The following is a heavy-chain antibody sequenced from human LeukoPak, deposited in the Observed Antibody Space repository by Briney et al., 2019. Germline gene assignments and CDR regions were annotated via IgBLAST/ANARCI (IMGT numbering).Heavy chain of an antibody. V-gene: IGHV4-59*01. CDR1: GGSISSYD. J-gene: IGHJ6*02. CDR3: ARVEVGAADRQWYGMDV. D-gene: IGHD2-15*01. CDR2: VDYRGNA. Sequence: KPSETLSLTCTISGGSISSYDWSWIRQPPGKGLEWIGYVDYRGNANYNPSLKSRVTISIDTSKSLFSLKLNSVTAADTAVYYCARVEVGAADRQWYGMDVWGQGTTVTVSS.